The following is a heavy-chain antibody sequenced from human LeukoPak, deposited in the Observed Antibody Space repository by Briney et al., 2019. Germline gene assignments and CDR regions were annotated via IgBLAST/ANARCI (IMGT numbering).Heavy chain of an antibody. CDR1: GYTFSAYG. CDR2: SSGTGYNM. Sequence: GASVKVSCKASGYTFSAYGITWVQQAPGQGLEWMAWSSGTGYNMEYAQKFQGRVTMTTDTSTSTAYLELRSLRSDDTAVYYCARSRCSDSTSCYYFFFFDSWGQGSLVTVSS. V-gene: IGHV1-18*01. J-gene: IGHJ4*02. D-gene: IGHD2-2*01. CDR3: ARSRCSDSTSCYYFFFFDS.